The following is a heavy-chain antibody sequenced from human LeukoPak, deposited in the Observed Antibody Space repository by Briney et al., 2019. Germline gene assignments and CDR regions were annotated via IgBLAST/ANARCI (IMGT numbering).Heavy chain of an antibody. J-gene: IGHJ4*02. Sequence: GGSPRLSCAASGFTFSSYAMSWVRQAPGKGLEWVSAISGSGGSTYYADSVKGRFTISRDNSKNTLYLQMNSLRAEDTAVYYCAKERQYSSSSGLDYWGQGTLVTVSS. D-gene: IGHD6-6*01. CDR1: GFTFSSYA. V-gene: IGHV3-23*01. CDR2: ISGSGGST. CDR3: AKERQYSSSSGLDY.